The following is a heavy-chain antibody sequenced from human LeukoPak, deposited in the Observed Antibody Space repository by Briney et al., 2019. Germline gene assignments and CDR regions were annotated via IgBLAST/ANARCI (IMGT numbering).Heavy chain of an antibody. V-gene: IGHV1-2*02. CDR3: ATGLKGAVAGFDY. CDR2: INPNSGGT. Sequence: ASVKVSCKASGYTFTGYYMYWVRQAPGQGLEWMGWINPNSGGTNYAQKFQGRVTMTRDTSISTAYMELSRLRSDDTAVYYCATGLKGAVAGFDYWGQGTLVTVSS. CDR1: GYTFTGYY. J-gene: IGHJ4*02. D-gene: IGHD6-19*01.